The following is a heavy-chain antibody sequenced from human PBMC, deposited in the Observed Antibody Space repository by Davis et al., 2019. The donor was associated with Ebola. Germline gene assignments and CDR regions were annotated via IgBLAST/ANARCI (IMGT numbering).Heavy chain of an antibody. D-gene: IGHD2-15*01. V-gene: IGHV3-7*01. CDR2: IKQDGSEK. Sequence: GESLKISCEASGFTFSGSAMHWVRQAPGKGLEWVANIKQDGSEKYYVDSVKGRFTISRDNAKNSLYLQMNSLRAEDTAVYYCARDEPIVVVVAATYGMDVWGQGTTVTVSS. J-gene: IGHJ6*02. CDR1: GFTFSGSA. CDR3: ARDEPIVVVVAATYGMDV.